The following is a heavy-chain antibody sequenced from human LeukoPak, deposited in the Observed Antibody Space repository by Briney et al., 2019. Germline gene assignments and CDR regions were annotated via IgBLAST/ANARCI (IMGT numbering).Heavy chain of an antibody. CDR2: INPSGGST. CDR3: ARDPSPSSSSGGYYFDY. J-gene: IGHJ4*02. CDR1: GYTFTSHH. Sequence: GASVKVSCKASGYTFTSHHMHWVRQAPGQGLEWMGIINPSGGSTSYAQKFQGRVTMTRDMSTSTVYMELSSLRSEDTAVYYCARDPSPSSSSGGYYFDYWGQGTLVTVSS. D-gene: IGHD6-19*01. V-gene: IGHV1-46*01.